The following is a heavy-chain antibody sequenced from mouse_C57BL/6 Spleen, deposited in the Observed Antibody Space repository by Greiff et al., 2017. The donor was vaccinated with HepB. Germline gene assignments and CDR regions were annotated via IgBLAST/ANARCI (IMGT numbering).Heavy chain of an antibody. J-gene: IGHJ4*01. Sequence: VHVKQSGPELVKPGASVKISCKASGYSFTDYNMNWVKQSNGKSLEWIGVINPNYGTTSYNQKFKGKATLTVDQSSSTAYMQLNSLTSEDSAVYYCAQGYDYDALTGYAMDYWGQGTSVTVSS. D-gene: IGHD2-4*01. CDR1: GYSFTDYN. CDR3: AQGYDYDALTGYAMDY. V-gene: IGHV1-39*01. CDR2: INPNYGTT.